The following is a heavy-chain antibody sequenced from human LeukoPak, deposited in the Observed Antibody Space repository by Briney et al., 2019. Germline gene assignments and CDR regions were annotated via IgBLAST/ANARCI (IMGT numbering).Heavy chain of an antibody. CDR2: IKQDGSEK. D-gene: IGHD2-15*01. V-gene: IGHV3-7*01. Sequence: GGSLRLSCAASGFTFSSYWMSWVRQAPGKGLEWVANIKQDGSEKYYVDSVKGRFTISRDNAKNTLYLQMNSLRAEETAVYYCARSPRVDPYVLDVWGQGTTVTVYS. J-gene: IGHJ6*02. CDR3: ARSPRVDPYVLDV. CDR1: GFTFSSYW.